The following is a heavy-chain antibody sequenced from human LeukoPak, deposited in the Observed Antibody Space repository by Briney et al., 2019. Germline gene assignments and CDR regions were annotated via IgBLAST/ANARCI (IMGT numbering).Heavy chain of an antibody. CDR2: IYTSGST. D-gene: IGHD1-26*01. CDR3: ARDVGATTAFDY. Sequence: PGGSLRLSCAASGFTFSSYAMSWIRQPAGKGLDWIGRIYTSGSTNYNPSLKSRVTISVDTSKNQFSLKLSSVTAADTAVYYCARDVGATTAFDYWGQGTLVTVSS. V-gene: IGHV4-4*07. CDR1: GFTFSSYA. J-gene: IGHJ4*02.